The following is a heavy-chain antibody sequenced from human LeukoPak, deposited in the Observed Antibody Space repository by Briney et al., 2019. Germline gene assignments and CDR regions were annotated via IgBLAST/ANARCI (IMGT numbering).Heavy chain of an antibody. J-gene: IGHJ4*02. CDR1: GYSIGSGYY. V-gene: IGHV4-38-2*02. D-gene: IGHD3-22*01. CDR2: IYYSGST. CDR3: AKDRYYDSSGSLDY. Sequence: PSETLSLTCTVSGYSIGSGYYWGWIRQSPEKRLEWIGTIYYSGSTYYNPSLKSRVTILVDTSKNQFSLKLSSVTAADTAVYYCAKDRYYDSSGSLDYWGQGTLVTVSS.